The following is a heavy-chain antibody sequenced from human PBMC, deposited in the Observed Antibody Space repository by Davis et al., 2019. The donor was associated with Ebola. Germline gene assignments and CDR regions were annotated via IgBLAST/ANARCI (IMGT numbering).Heavy chain of an antibody. CDR3: AIDLSGWFYFDY. D-gene: IGHD6-19*01. J-gene: IGHJ4*02. CDR1: GFTFSGYS. CDR2: IGIGSSYI. Sequence: PGGSLRLSCAASGFTFSGYSINWVRQAPGKGLEWVSSIGIGSSYIYYADSVKGRFTISRDDAKNSLYLQMNSLRAEDTAVYYCAIDLSGWFYFDYWGQGTLVTVSS. V-gene: IGHV3-21*01.